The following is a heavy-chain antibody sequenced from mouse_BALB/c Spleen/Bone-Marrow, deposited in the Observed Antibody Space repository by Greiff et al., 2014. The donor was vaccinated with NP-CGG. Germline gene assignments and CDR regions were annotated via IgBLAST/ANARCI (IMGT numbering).Heavy chain of an antibody. J-gene: IGHJ4*01. CDR1: GYTFTNYV. D-gene: IGHD1-1*01. CDR3: ARYPDYYGSSYAMDY. V-gene: IGHV1-14*01. Sequence: VQLQQSXPELVKPGASVKMSCKASGYTFTNYVMHWVKQKPGQGLEWIGYINPYNDGTKYNEKFKGKATLTSDKSSSTAYMELSSLTSEDSAVYYCARYPDYYGSSYAMDYWGQGTSVTVSS. CDR2: INPYNDGT.